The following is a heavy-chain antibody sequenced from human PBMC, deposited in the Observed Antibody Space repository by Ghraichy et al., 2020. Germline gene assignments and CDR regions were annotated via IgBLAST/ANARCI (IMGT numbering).Heavy chain of an antibody. CDR2: ISYSGST. D-gene: IGHD1-20*01. V-gene: IGHV4-31*03. Sequence: SETLSLTCTVSGGSVSSGTYYWTWIRQYPGKGLEWIGYISYSGSTYYNPSLKSRITISTDTSKNQFSLKLSSVTAADTAVYYCARGGGRYNWNELDYWGQGTLVTVSS. CDR3: ARGGGRYNWNELDY. J-gene: IGHJ4*02. CDR1: GGSVSSGTYY.